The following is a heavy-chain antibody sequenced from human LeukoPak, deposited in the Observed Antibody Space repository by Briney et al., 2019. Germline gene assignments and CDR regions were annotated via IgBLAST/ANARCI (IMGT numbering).Heavy chain of an antibody. J-gene: IGHJ4*02. CDR1: GGSISIYY. CDR2: IYKSGSS. CDR3: ARDVGGYNYGYSLDY. D-gene: IGHD5-18*01. V-gene: IGHV4-4*07. Sequence: PSETLSLTCTVSGGSISIYYWNWIRQPAGKGLEWLGGIYKSGSSRYHSSLKSRGTMSVDTSKKQFPLRLSSVTAADTAVYYCARDVGGYNYGYSLDYWGREPWSPSPQ.